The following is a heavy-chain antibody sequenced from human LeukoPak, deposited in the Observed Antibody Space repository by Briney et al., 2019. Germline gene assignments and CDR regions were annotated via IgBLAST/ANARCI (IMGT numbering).Heavy chain of an antibody. CDR2: MNPNSGNT. CDR1: GYTFTSYD. J-gene: IGHJ6*03. D-gene: IGHD4-11*01. V-gene: IGHV1-8*01. Sequence: ASVKVSCKASGYTFTSYDINWVRQATGQGLEWMGWMNPNSGNTGYAQKFQGRVTMTRNTSISTAYMELSSLRSEDTAVYYCARAGVTTVTTYYYYYYMDVWGKGTTVTVSS. CDR3: ARAGVTTVTTYYYYYYMDV.